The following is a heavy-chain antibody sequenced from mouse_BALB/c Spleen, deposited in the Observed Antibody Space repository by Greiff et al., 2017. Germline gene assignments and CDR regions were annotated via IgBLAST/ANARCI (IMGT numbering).Heavy chain of an antibody. CDR1: GFNIKDTY. CDR2: IDPANGNT. Sequence: EVQLQQSGAELVKPGASVKLSCTASGFNIKDTYMHWVKQRPEQGLEWIGRIDPANGNTKYDPKFQGKATITADTSSNTAYLQLSSLTSEDTAVYYCARSYITPASWFAYWGQGTLVTVSA. CDR3: ARSYITPASWFAY. D-gene: IGHD1-2*01. V-gene: IGHV14-3*02. J-gene: IGHJ3*01.